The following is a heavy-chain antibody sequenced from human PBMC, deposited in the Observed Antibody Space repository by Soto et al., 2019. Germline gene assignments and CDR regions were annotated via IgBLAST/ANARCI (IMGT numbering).Heavy chain of an antibody. D-gene: IGHD4-17*01. CDR1: GYSFTTSG. J-gene: IGHJ4*02. Sequence: QAQLVQSGAEVKKPGASVKVSCKASGYSFTTSGITWVRQSPGQGLEWMGWISTYNGNTNYAQKFQDRVTLTTDTSTSTAYMELRSRRSDDTAVYYCARRLYGDYDYWGQGTLVTVSS. CDR2: ISTYNGNT. V-gene: IGHV1-18*01. CDR3: ARRLYGDYDY.